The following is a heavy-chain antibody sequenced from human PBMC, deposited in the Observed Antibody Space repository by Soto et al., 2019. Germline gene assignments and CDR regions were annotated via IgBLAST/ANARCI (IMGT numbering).Heavy chain of an antibody. Sequence: EVQLLESGGGWVQPGGSLRLSCAASGFTFSRYAMSWVRQAPGKGLEWVSAISGSGGSTYYADSVKGRFTISRDNSKNTLYLQMNSLRAEDTAVYYCAKDPALVPAARGKYYYGMDVWGKGTTVTVSS. J-gene: IGHJ6*04. CDR2: ISGSGGST. CDR3: AKDPALVPAARGKYYYGMDV. V-gene: IGHV3-23*01. CDR1: GFTFSRYA. D-gene: IGHD2-2*01.